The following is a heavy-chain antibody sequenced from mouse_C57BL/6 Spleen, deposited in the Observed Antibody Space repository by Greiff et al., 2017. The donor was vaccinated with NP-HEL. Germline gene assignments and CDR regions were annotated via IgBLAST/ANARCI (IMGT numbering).Heavy chain of an antibody. J-gene: IGHJ2*01. D-gene: IGHD4-1*01. CDR1: GFNIKDDY. CDR2: IDPENGDT. Sequence: VQLQQSGAELVRPGASVKLSCTASGFNIKDDYMHWVKQRPEQGLEWIGWIDPENGDTEYSSKFQGKATITADTSSNTAYLQLSSLTSEDTAVYYCLVSELGGVDYWGQGTTLTVSS. V-gene: IGHV14-4*01. CDR3: LVSELGGVDY.